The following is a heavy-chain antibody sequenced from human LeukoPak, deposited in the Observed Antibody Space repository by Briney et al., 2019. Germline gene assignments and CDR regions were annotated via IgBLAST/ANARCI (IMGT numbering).Heavy chain of an antibody. J-gene: IGHJ4*02. Sequence: ASVKVSCKASGYTFTSYDINWVRQATGQGLEWMGWMNPNSGNTGYAQKFQGRVTMTRNTSISTAYMELSSLRSEDTAVYYCATEFRKCSSTSCYRIDYWGQGTLVTVSS. CDR2: MNPNSGNT. CDR3: ATEFRKCSSTSCYRIDY. V-gene: IGHV1-8*01. CDR1: GYTFTSYD. D-gene: IGHD2-2*02.